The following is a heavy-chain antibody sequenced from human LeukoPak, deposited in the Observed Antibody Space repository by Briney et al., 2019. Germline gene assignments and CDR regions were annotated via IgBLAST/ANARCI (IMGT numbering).Heavy chain of an antibody. Sequence: GGSLRLSCAASGFTFSSYAMHWVRQAPGKGLEWVAVISYDGSNKYYADSVKGRFTISRDNSKNTLYLQMNSLRAEDTAVYYCARGALYYYDSSVGYWGQGTLVTVSS. CDR2: ISYDGSNK. CDR3: ARGALYYYDSSVGY. CDR1: GFTFSSYA. J-gene: IGHJ4*02. D-gene: IGHD3-22*01. V-gene: IGHV3-30*04.